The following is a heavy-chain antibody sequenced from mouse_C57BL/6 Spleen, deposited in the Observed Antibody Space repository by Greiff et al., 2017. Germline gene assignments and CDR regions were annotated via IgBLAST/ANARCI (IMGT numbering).Heavy chain of an antibody. J-gene: IGHJ1*03. V-gene: IGHV1-62-2*01. CDR3: ARHPIYYYGSSWGEDWYFDV. CDR1: GYTFTEYT. CDR2: FYPGSGSI. D-gene: IGHD1-1*01. Sequence: QVQLQQSGAELVKPGASVKLSCKASGYTFTEYTIHWVKQRSGQGLEWIGWFYPGSGSIKYNEKFKDKATLTADKSSSTVYMELSRLTSEDAAVYFCARHPIYYYGSSWGEDWYFDVWGTGTTVTVSS.